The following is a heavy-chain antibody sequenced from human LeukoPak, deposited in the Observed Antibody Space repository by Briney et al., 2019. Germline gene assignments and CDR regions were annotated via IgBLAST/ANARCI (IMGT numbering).Heavy chain of an antibody. CDR3: ARGAGMVRGVIDAFDI. J-gene: IGHJ3*02. D-gene: IGHD3-10*01. V-gene: IGHV3-21*01. CDR1: GFTFSSYS. Sequence: GGSLRLSCAASGFTFSSYSMDWVRQAPGKGLEWVSSISSSSSYIYYADSVKGRFTISRDNAKNSLYLQMNSLRAEDTAVYYCARGAGMVRGVIDAFDIWGQGTMVTVSS. CDR2: ISSSSSYI.